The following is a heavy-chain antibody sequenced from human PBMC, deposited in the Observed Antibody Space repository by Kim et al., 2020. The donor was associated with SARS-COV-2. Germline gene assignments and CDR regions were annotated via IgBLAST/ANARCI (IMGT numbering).Heavy chain of an antibody. CDR1: GGSFSGYY. CDR2: INHSGST. V-gene: IGHV4-34*01. J-gene: IGHJ4*01. CDR3: ARRKGSLRYFDWLFHLYF. D-gene: IGHD3-9*01. Sequence: SETLSLTCAVYGGSFSGYYWSWIRQPPGKGLEWIGEINHSGSTNYNPSLKSRVTISVDTSKNQFSLKLSSVTAADTAVYYCARRKGSLRYFDWLFHLYF.